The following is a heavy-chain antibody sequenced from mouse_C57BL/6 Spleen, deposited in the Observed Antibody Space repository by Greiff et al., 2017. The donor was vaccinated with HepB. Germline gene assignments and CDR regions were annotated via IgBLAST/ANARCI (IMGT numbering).Heavy chain of an antibody. V-gene: IGHV1-74*01. CDR2: IHPSDSDT. CDR1: GYTFTSYW. D-gene: IGHD2-2*01. J-gene: IGHJ1*03. Sequence: QVQLQQPGAELVKPGASVKVSCKASGYTFTSYWMHWVKQRPGQGLEWIGRIHPSDSDTNYNQKFQGKATLTVDKSSSTAYMQLSSLTSEDSAVYYCAKDYGYFWYFDVWGTGTTVTVSS. CDR3: AKDYGYFWYFDV.